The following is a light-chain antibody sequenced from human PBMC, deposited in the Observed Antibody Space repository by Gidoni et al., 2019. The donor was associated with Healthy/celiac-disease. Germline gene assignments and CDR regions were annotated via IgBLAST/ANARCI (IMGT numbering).Light chain of an antibody. CDR3: QQYISYST. CDR2: KAS. CDR1: QSISSW. Sequence: DIQMTQSPSTLSASVGDRVTITCRASQSISSWLAWYQQKPGKAPKLLIYKASSLESGVPSRFSGSGSGTEFTLTISSLQPDDFATYYCQQYISYSTFGGGTKVEIK. V-gene: IGKV1-5*03. J-gene: IGKJ4*01.